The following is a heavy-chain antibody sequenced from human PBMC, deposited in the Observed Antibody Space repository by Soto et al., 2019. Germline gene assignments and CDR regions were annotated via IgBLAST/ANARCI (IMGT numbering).Heavy chain of an antibody. CDR1: GGSISSGDYY. D-gene: IGHD3-9*01. Sequence: QVQLQESGPGLVKPSQTLSLTCTVSGGSISSGDYYWSWIRQPPGKGLEWIGYIYYSGSTYYNPSLKSRVTISVDTSKNQFSLKLSSVTAADTAVYYCARGWARGAFDWLLQPPDYWGQGTLVTVSS. J-gene: IGHJ4*02. CDR2: IYYSGST. V-gene: IGHV4-30-4*01. CDR3: ARGWARGAFDWLLQPPDY.